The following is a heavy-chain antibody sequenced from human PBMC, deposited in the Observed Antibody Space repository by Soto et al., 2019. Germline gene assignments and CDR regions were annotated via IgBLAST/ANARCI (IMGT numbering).Heavy chain of an antibody. D-gene: IGHD7-27*01. CDR3: AIEVWGRGGYYLDS. CDR2: IIPVFGTT. CDR1: GGTFNSFG. V-gene: IGHV1-69*01. Sequence: QVHVVQSGAEVKKPGSSVKVTCKAFGGTFNSFGINWVRQAPGQGLEWMGGIIPVFGTTKYAQKFRDRVTLVADGSTSTSYMELSSLTSDDTALYYWAIEVWGRGGYYLDSWGQGTLVTVSS. J-gene: IGHJ4*02.